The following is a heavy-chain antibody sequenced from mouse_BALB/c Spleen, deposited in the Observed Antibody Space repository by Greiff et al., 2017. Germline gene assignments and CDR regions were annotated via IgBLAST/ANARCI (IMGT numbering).Heavy chain of an antibody. CDR3: ASDSLLRLRGFAY. Sequence: EVKVVESGGGLVQPGGSRKLSCAASGFTFSSFGMHWVRQAPEKGLEWVAYISSGSSTIYYADTVKGRFTISRDNPKNTLFLQMTSLRSEDTAMYYCASDSLLRLRGFAYWGQGTLVTVSA. CDR1: GFTFSSFG. J-gene: IGHJ3*01. D-gene: IGHD1-2*01. CDR2: ISSGSSTI. V-gene: IGHV5-17*02.